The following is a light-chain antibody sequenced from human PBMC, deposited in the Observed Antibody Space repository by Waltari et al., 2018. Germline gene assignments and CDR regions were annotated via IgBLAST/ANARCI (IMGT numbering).Light chain of an antibody. J-gene: IGLJ2*01. CDR1: SGDFGSYKL. CDR2: EVN. Sequence: QSGLTQPASVSGSPGQSIASSCTGTSGDFGSYKLVPWYQRPPGKAPKLIISEVNDRPSGVSNRFSGSKSGNTASLTISGLQAEDEADYYCCSYAGGSVIFGGGTKLTVL. CDR3: CSYAGGSVI. V-gene: IGLV2-23*02.